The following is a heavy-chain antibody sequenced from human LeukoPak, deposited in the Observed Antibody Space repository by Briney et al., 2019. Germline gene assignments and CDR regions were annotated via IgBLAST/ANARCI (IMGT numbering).Heavy chain of an antibody. CDR3: ASVGGYDPLFDY. V-gene: IGHV3-30-3*01. J-gene: IGHJ4*02. Sequence: PGGSLRLSCAASGFTFSSHAMHWVRQAPGKGLEWVAVISFDGSNKYYADSVKGRFTIPRDNSKNTLYLQMNSLRTEDTAVYYCASVGGYDPLFDYWGQGTLVTVSS. D-gene: IGHD5-12*01. CDR2: ISFDGSNK. CDR1: GFTFSSHA.